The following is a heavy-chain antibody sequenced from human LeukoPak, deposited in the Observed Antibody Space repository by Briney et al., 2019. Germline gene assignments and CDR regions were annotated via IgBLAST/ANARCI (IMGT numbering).Heavy chain of an antibody. CDR3: ARDHSSSSHFDY. V-gene: IGHV4-39*02. J-gene: IGHJ4*02. CDR2: IYYSGST. Sequence: SETLSLTCTVSGGSISSSSYYWGWIRQPPGKGLEWIGSIYYSGSTYYNPSLKSRVTISVDTSKNQFSLKLSSVTAADTAVYYCARDHSSSSHFDYWGQGTLVTVSS. CDR1: GGSISSSSYY. D-gene: IGHD6-6*01.